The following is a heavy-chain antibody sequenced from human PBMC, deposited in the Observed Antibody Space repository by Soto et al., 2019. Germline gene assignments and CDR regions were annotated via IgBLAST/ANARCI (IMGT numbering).Heavy chain of an antibody. CDR3: APRPIGRTTVGY. CDR2: IIPIFGTA. V-gene: IGHV1-69*13. Sequence: RASVQVSCKASGGTFISYAISWVRQPPGQGVEWMGGIIPIFGTANYAQKFQGRVTITADESTSTAYMELSSLRSEDTAVYYCAPRPIGRTTVGYWGQGTLVTVS. D-gene: IGHD1-1*01. J-gene: IGHJ4*02. CDR1: GGTFISYA.